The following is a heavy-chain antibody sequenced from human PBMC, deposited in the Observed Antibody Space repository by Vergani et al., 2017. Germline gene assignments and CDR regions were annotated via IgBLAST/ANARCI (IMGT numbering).Heavy chain of an antibody. CDR3: ASASGGSEDGEGEGEV. Sequence: QLQLQESGPGLVKPSETLSLTCTVSGGSISSSTYYWGWIRQPPGKGLEFIGNIYYSGNTYYNPSLKSRVTISVDTSKNQFSLKLSSVTAADTAVYYCASASGGSEDGEGEGEVWGRGSGVRVSS. D-gene: IGHD3-16*01. J-gene: IGHJ2*01. CDR1: GGSISSSTYY. V-gene: IGHV4-39*07. CDR2: IYYSGNT.